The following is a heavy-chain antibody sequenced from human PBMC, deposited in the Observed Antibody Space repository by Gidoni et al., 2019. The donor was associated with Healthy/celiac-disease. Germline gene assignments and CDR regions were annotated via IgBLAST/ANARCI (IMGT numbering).Heavy chain of an antibody. Sequence: QVQLVPSGAEVTKPGSSVKVSCKASGGTFSSYAISWVRQAPGQGLEWMGGIIPIFGTANYAQKFQGRVTITADESTSTAYMELSSLRSEDTAVYYCARNSEIYGPAGYFDYWGQGTLVTVSS. CDR1: GGTFSSYA. CDR3: ARNSEIYGPAGYFDY. J-gene: IGHJ4*02. D-gene: IGHD3-10*01. V-gene: IGHV1-69*01. CDR2: IIPIFGTA.